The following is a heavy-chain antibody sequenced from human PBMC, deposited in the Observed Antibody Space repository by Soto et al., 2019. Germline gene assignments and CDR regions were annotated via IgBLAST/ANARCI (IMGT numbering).Heavy chain of an antibody. CDR2: ISAYNGNT. Sequence: GASVKVSCKASGYTFTSYGISWVRQAPGQGLEWMGWISAYNGNTNYAQKLQGRVTMTTDTSTSTAYMELRSLRSDDTAVYYCARDHPCDYCPYYYYMDVWGKGTTVTVSS. V-gene: IGHV1-18*01. D-gene: IGHD4-17*01. CDR1: GYTFTSYG. J-gene: IGHJ6*03. CDR3: ARDHPCDYCPYYYYMDV.